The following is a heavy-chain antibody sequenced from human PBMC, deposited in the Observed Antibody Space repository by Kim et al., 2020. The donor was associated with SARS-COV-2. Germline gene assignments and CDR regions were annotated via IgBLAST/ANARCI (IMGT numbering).Heavy chain of an antibody. D-gene: IGHD6-19*01. V-gene: IGHV1-24*01. CDR3: ATRKHSSGWFYFNY. J-gene: IGHJ4*02. CDR1: GYALTELS. Sequence: ASVKVSCKVSGYALTELSIHWVRQAPGEGLEWMGSFDPEDGDTGYAHNFQGRVTMTEDTYTDTAYMELSSLTSEDTALYFCATRKHSSGWFYFNYWGQGTLVIVSS. CDR2: FDPEDGDT.